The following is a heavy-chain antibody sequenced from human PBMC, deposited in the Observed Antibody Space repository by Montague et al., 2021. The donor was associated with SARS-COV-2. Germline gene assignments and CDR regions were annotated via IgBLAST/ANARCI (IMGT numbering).Heavy chain of an antibody. CDR3: ARGPRITMIVVVITDIWFDP. CDR1: GGSFSGYY. J-gene: IGHJ5*02. D-gene: IGHD3-22*01. CDR2: INHSGST. V-gene: IGHV4-34*01. Sequence: SQSLSLVCAVYGGSFSGYYWSWIRQPSGKGLEWIGEINHSGSTNYNPSLKSRVTISVDTSKNQFSLKLSSVTAADTAVYYCARGPRITMIVVVITDIWFDPGGQGTLVTVSS.